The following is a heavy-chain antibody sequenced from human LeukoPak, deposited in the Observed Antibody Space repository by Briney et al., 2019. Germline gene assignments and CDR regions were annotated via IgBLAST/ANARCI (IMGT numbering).Heavy chain of an antibody. D-gene: IGHD1-26*01. J-gene: IGHJ4*02. CDR2: IYSGGST. CDR1: GFTVSSNY. CDR3: AREGGSSARGYYFDY. Sequence: GGSLRLSCAASGFTVSSNYMSWVRQAPGKGLEWVSVIYSGGSTYYADSVKGRFTISRDNSKNTLYLQMNSLRAEDTAVYYCAREGGSSARGYYFDYWGQGTLVTVSS. V-gene: IGHV3-53*01.